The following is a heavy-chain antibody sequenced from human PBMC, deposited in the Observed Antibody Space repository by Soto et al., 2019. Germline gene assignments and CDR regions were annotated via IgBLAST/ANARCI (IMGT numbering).Heavy chain of an antibody. CDR3: AKDSGSFDF. Sequence: EVQLLESGGDLVQPGGSLRLSCAASGFTFSTYAMTWVRQAPGKGLEWVSAISDSGGNTFYADSVKGRFTISRDNSKNTLYLQMGSLRAEDTAVYYCAKDSGSFDFWGQGTLVTVSS. CDR1: GFTFSTYA. J-gene: IGHJ4*02. CDR2: ISDSGGNT. V-gene: IGHV3-23*01. D-gene: IGHD3-22*01.